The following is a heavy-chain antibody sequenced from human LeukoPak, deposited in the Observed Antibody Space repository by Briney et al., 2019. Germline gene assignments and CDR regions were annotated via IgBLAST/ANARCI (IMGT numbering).Heavy chain of an antibody. CDR2: ISSSNSYI. D-gene: IGHD3-16*01. CDR1: GFTFSDYS. J-gene: IGHJ4*02. V-gene: IGHV3-21*01. Sequence: PGGSLRLSCAASGFTFSDYSMNWVRQAPGKGLEWVSSISSSNSYIYYADSVKGRFTISRGNAKNSLYLQMNSLRAEDTALYYCATMRGGYEGYFDYWGQGTLVTVSS. CDR3: ATMRGGYEGYFDY.